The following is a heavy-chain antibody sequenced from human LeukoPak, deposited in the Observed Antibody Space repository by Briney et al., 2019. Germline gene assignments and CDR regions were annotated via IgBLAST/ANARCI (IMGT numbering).Heavy chain of an antibody. V-gene: IGHV4-59*12. D-gene: IGHD6-13*01. CDR1: SGSITNYY. CDR3: ARGIAAAGTGY. Sequence: SETLSLTCTVSSGSITNYYWSWIRQPPGKGLEWIGFIYYSGNTNYNPSLKSRVTISVDTSKNQFSLKLSSVTAADTAVYYCARGIAAAGTGYWGQGTLVTVSS. CDR2: IYYSGNT. J-gene: IGHJ4*02.